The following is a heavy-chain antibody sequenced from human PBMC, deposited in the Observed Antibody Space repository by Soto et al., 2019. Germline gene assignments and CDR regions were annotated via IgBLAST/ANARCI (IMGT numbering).Heavy chain of an antibody. D-gene: IGHD5-12*01. Sequence: EVQVSESGGGLVQPGGSLRLSCATSGFTFSHYPMNWVRQAPGKSPAWVSGLSGGGVNTFYADSVRGRFTVSVDNSKNTVYLQMNSLRVEDTAVYYCARWDGYGDEWGQGTLVTVSS. J-gene: IGHJ4*02. V-gene: IGHV3-23*01. CDR2: LSGGGVNT. CDR1: GFTFSHYP. CDR3: ARWDGYGDE.